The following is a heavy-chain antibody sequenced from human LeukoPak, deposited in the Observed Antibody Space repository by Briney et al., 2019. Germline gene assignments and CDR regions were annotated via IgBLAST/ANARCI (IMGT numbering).Heavy chain of an antibody. Sequence: GGSLRLSCAASGFTFSSYAMSWVRQAPGKGLEWVSAISGSGGSTYYADSVKGRFTISRDNSKNTLYLQMNSLRAEDTAVYYCAKGGVTYCYDSSGQFDAFDIWGQGTMVTVSS. D-gene: IGHD3-22*01. CDR3: AKGGVTYCYDSSGQFDAFDI. CDR1: GFTFSSYA. J-gene: IGHJ3*02. V-gene: IGHV3-23*01. CDR2: ISGSGGST.